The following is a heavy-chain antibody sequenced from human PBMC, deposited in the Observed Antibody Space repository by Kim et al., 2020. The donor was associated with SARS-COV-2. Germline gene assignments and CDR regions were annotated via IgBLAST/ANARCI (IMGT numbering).Heavy chain of an antibody. D-gene: IGHD3-10*02. J-gene: IGHJ6*02. CDR1: GGSISPYH. V-gene: IGHV4-59*01. CDR3: ARVFRGMDV. Sequence: SETLSLSCSVSGGSISPYHWTWIRQSPGRGLEWIGYIYYSGSTNYNPSLKSRVTISVDTSKNQFSLKLNSMTAADTGVYYCARVFRGMDVWGQGTTVIV. CDR2: IYYSGST.